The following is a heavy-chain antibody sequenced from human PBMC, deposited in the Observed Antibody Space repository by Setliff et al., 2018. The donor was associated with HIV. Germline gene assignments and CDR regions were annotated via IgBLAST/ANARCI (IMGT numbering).Heavy chain of an antibody. Sequence: ASVKVSCKASGYTFTGYYMHWVRQAPGQGLEWMGWINPNSGGTTYAQKFQGRVTMTRDTSISTAYMELSRLRSDDTAVYYCARDYYDSSGYYVTWGQGSLVTVSS. D-gene: IGHD3-22*01. CDR1: GYTFTGYY. CDR2: INPNSGGT. CDR3: ARDYYDSSGYYVT. J-gene: IGHJ4*02. V-gene: IGHV1-2*02.